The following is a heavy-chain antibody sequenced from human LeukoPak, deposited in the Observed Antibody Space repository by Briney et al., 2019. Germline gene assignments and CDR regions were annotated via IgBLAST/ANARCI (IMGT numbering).Heavy chain of an antibody. V-gene: IGHV3-21*01. CDR3: ARDGGDFDWPYFDY. CDR2: ITRSSSYI. D-gene: IGHD3-9*01. J-gene: IGHJ4*02. Sequence: GGALRLSCAASGFTFSSDRMKWGRQAPGKGLEWGSSITRSSSYIYYADSLKGLFTISRDNARTSLFLQMNSLRAEDTAVYYCARDGGDFDWPYFDYWGQGALVTVSS. CDR1: GFTFSSDR.